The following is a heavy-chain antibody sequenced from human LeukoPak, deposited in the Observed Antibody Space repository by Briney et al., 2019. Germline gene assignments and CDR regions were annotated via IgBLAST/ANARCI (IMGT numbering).Heavy chain of an antibody. D-gene: IGHD1-26*01. CDR3: ARDLVGPPGYFDY. Sequence: GGSLRLSCAASGFTFSDYYMSWIRQAPGKGLEWVSYISSSSSYTNYADSVKGRFTISRDNAKNSLYLQMNSLRAEDTAVYYCARDLVGPPGYFDYWGQGTLVTVSS. V-gene: IGHV3-11*06. CDR2: ISSSSSYT. CDR1: GFTFSDYY. J-gene: IGHJ4*02.